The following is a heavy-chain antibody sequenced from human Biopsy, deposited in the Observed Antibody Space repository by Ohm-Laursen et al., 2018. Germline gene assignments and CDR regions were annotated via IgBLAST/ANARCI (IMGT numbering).Heavy chain of an antibody. J-gene: IGHJ4*02. CDR2: NIPILGTG. V-gene: IGHV1-69*06. CDR3: ARHHCTNGVCLGVYFDY. CDR1: GGTFSNYG. Sequence: SSVKVSCKAPGGTFSNYGVDWVRQAPGQGLEWLGGNIPILGTGNYAQKFQDRVTVAADTSTSTATMELRSLRSDDTAVYYCARHHCTNGVCLGVYFDYWGQGTLVTVSS. D-gene: IGHD2-8*01.